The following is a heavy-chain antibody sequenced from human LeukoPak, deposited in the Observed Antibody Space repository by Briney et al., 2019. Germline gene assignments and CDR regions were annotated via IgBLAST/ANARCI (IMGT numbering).Heavy chain of an antibody. Sequence: TGGSLRLSRAASGFTFSTFDMHWVRQGTGKGLEWVSGIGTAGDTHYPDSVKGRFTISRENAKNSLYLQMNSLRAGDTAVYYCARAGQWFSDAYDIWGQGTMVTVSS. CDR2: IGTAGDT. J-gene: IGHJ3*02. CDR3: ARAGQWFSDAYDI. CDR1: GFTFSTFD. D-gene: IGHD3-10*01. V-gene: IGHV3-13*01.